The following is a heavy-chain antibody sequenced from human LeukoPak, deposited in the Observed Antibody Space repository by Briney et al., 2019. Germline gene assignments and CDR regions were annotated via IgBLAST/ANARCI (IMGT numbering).Heavy chain of an antibody. CDR3: ARSRSYQLLTFDY. V-gene: IGHV4-59*01. CDR1: GGSFSGYY. J-gene: IGHJ4*02. D-gene: IGHD2-2*01. Sequence: SETLSLTCAVYGGSFSGYYWSWIRQPPGEGLEWIGYIYYSGSTNYNPPLKSRVTISVDTSKNQFSLKLSSVTAADTAVYYCARSRSYQLLTFDYWGQGTLVTVSS. CDR2: IYYSGST.